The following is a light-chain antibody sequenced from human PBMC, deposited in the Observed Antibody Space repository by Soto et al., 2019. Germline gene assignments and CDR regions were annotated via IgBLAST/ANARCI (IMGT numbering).Light chain of an antibody. V-gene: IGLV2-14*01. CDR1: SSDVGGYNY. CDR3: SSYTTSSIVV. J-gene: IGLJ2*01. Sequence: QSALTQPASVSGSRGQSITISCTGTSSDVGGYNYVSWYQQHPGKAPKLIIYEVSNRPSGVSNRFSGSKSGNTASLSISGLQAEDEADYYCSSYTTSSIVVFGGGTKVTVL. CDR2: EVS.